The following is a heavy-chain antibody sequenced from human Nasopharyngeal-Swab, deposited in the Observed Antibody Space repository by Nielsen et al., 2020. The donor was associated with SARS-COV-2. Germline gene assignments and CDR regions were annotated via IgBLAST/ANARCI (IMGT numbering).Heavy chain of an antibody. J-gene: IGHJ2*01. V-gene: IGHV1-8*01. CDR2: MNPHTGNT. D-gene: IGHD4-23*01. Sequence: ASVKVSCKTSGYTFTSHDINWVREATGRGLEWMGWMNPHTGNTGFAERFQGRLTMTRNISKSTAYMELSSLTSDDTAVYYCARGVGTYFDLWGRGTLVTVSS. CDR1: GYTFTSHD. CDR3: ARGVGTYFDL.